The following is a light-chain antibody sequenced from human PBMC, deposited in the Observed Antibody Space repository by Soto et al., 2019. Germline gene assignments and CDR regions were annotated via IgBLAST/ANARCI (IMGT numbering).Light chain of an antibody. Sequence: QSALTQPPSASGSLGQSVTISCTGTSSDVGAYNYVSWYQQHPGKAPKLIIFEAIKRPPGVPDRFSGSKSGNTASLVVSGLQADDEADYYCSSYAGNNDLAFGGGTQLTVL. CDR1: SSDVGAYNY. CDR3: SSYAGNNDLA. V-gene: IGLV2-8*01. CDR2: EAI. J-gene: IGLJ2*01.